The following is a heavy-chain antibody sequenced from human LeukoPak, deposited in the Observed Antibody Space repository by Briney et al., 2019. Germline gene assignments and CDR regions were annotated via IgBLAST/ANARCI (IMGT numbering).Heavy chain of an antibody. D-gene: IGHD6-13*01. CDR2: IRYDGSNK. V-gene: IGHV3-30*02. CDR1: GFTFSSYG. J-gene: IGHJ4*02. CDR3: ATDGIAAWTFDY. Sequence: GGSLRLSCAASGFTFSSYGMHWVRQAPGKGLEWVAFIRYDGSNKYYADSVKGRFTISRDNSKNTLYLQMNSLRAEDTAVYYCATDGIAAWTFDYWGQGTLVTVSS.